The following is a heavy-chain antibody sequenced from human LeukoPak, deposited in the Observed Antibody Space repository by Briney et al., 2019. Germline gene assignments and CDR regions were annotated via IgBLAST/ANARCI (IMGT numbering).Heavy chain of an antibody. CDR2: IIPIFGTA. Sequence: SVKVSCKASGRTFSSYAISWVRQAPGQGLEWMGGIIPIFGTANYAQKFQGRVTITTDESTSTAYMELSSLRSEDTAVYYCAMGDSSGYYSSYWGQGTLVTVSS. CDR1: GRTFSSYA. V-gene: IGHV1-69*05. D-gene: IGHD3-22*01. J-gene: IGHJ4*02. CDR3: AMGDSSGYYSSY.